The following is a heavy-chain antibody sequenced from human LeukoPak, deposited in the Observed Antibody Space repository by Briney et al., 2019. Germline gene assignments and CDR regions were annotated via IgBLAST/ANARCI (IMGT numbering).Heavy chain of an antibody. CDR1: GYSFTSYW. CDR2: IYPGDSDT. D-gene: IGHD3-3*01. CDR3: ARRGGGGRLFWSGHYADY. V-gene: IGHV5-51*01. Sequence: GESLKISCKGSGYSFTSYWIGWVRQMPGKGLEWMGIIYPGDSDTRYSPSFQGQVTISADKSISTAYLQWSSLKASDTAMYYCARRGGGGRLFWSGHYADYWGQGTLVTVSS. J-gene: IGHJ4*02.